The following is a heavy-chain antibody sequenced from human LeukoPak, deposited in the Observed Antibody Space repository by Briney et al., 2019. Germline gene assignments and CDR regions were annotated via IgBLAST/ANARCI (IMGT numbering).Heavy chain of an antibody. CDR2: ISYDGSDK. Sequence: GGSLRLSCAASGFTFSSYAMHWVRQAPGKGLEWVAVISYDGSDKYYADSVKGRFTISRDNSKNTLYLQMNSLRAEDTAVYYCARDRVAGYSYAYDAFDIWGQGIMVTVSS. D-gene: IGHD5-18*01. CDR1: GFTFSSYA. CDR3: ARDRVAGYSYAYDAFDI. J-gene: IGHJ3*02. V-gene: IGHV3-30-3*01.